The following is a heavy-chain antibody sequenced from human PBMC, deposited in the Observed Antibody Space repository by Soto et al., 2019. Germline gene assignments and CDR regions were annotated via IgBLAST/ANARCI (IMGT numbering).Heavy chain of an antibody. D-gene: IGHD3-22*01. J-gene: IGHJ4*02. V-gene: IGHV5-51*01. Sequence: GESLKLSCEDSGHSFTTYSIAWVRQLPGKGMEWMGIIYPGDSDTRYSPSFQGQVTISADKSISTAYLQWSSLKASDTAMYYCARHRVGTYYYDSSGLSSDYWGQGTLVTVPQ. CDR2: IYPGDSDT. CDR3: ARHRVGTYYYDSSGLSSDY. CDR1: GHSFTTYS.